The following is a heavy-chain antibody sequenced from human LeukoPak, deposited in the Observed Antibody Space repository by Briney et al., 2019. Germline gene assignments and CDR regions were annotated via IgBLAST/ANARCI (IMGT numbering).Heavy chain of an antibody. CDR1: GYTFTSYG. J-gene: IGHJ4*02. V-gene: IGHV1-18*01. Sequence: ASVKVSCKASGYTFTSYGISWVRQAPGQGLEWMGWISAYNGNTNYAQKLQGRVTMTTDASTSTAYMELRSLRSDDTAVYYCARAKMLGYCSSTSCPGPYFDYWGQGTLVTVSS. D-gene: IGHD2-2*01. CDR3: ARAKMLGYCSSTSCPGPYFDY. CDR2: ISAYNGNT.